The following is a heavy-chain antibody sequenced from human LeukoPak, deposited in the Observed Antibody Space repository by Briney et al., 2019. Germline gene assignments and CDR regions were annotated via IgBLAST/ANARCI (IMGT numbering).Heavy chain of an antibody. CDR2: ISYDGSNK. CDR1: GFTFSSYA. D-gene: IGHD1-1*01. J-gene: IGHJ4*02. V-gene: IGHV3-30-3*02. CDR3: AEGKRYPDY. Sequence: GRSLRLSCAASGFTFSSYAMHWVRQAPGKGLEWVAVISYDGSNKYYADSVKGRFTISRDNSKNTLYLQMNSLRVEDTAVYYCAEGKRYPDYWGQGTLVTVSS.